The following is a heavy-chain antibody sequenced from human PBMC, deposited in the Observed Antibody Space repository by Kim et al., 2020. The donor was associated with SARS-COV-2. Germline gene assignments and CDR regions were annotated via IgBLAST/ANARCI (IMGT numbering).Heavy chain of an antibody. J-gene: IGHJ4*02. D-gene: IGHD6-25*01. CDR3: ARVAVEKAAPQYYFDY. Sequence: SVKGRITIARDNSKKAQYQQMNSLGAEDTAVYYCARVAVEKAAPQYYFDYWGQGTLVTVSS. V-gene: IGHV3-30*01.